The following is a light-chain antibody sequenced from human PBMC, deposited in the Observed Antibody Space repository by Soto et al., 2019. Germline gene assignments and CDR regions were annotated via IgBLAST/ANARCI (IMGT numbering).Light chain of an antibody. CDR1: QSVSRY. V-gene: IGKV3-11*01. Sequence: EIVLTQSPATLSLSPGERATLSCRASQSVSRYLAWYQQKPGQAPRLLIYDTSNRATGIPARFSGSGSGTDFTLTISSLEPEDFAVYYCQQRSSWPTFDGGTKVEIK. J-gene: IGKJ4*01. CDR2: DTS. CDR3: QQRSSWPT.